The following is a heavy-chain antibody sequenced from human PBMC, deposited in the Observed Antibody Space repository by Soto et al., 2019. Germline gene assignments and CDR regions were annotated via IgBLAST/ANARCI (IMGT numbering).Heavy chain of an antibody. J-gene: IGHJ4*02. D-gene: IGHD2-21*02. V-gene: IGHV4-4*07. CDR2: IYTRGNT. CDR1: GGSIDTYY. CDR3: ARERTAFDR. Sequence: ETLSLTCTVSGGSIDTYYWIWIRQSAEKGLEWIGRIYTRGNTNYNPSLKSRVTMSIDTPKNQFSLNLTSVTAADTAIYYCARERTAFDRWGPGTLVTVSS.